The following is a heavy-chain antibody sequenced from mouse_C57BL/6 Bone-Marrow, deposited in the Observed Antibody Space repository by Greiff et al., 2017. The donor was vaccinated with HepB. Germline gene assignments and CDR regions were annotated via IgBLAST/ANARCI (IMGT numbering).Heavy chain of an antibody. Sequence: QVQLQQPGAELVKPGASVKLSCKASGYTFTSYRMHWVKQRPGQGLEWIGMIHPNSGSTNYNEKFKSKATLTVDKSSSTAYMQLSSLTSEDSAVYYCARWSGNPFAYWGQGTLVTVSA. V-gene: IGHV1-64*01. CDR1: GYTFTSYR. J-gene: IGHJ3*01. CDR3: ARWSGNPFAY. D-gene: IGHD1-3*01. CDR2: IHPNSGST.